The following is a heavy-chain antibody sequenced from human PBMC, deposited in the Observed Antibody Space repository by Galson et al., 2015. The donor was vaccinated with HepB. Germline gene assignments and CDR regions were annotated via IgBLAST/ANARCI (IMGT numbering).Heavy chain of an antibody. V-gene: IGHV4-39*07. CDR1: GGSISSSSYY. CDR3: ARERDIVVVYYYMDV. CDR2: IYYSGST. J-gene: IGHJ6*03. D-gene: IGHD2-2*01. Sequence: TLSLTCTVSGGSISSSSYYWGWIRQPPGKGLEWIGSIYYSGSTYYDPSLKSRVTISVDTSKNQFSLKLSSVTAADTAVYYCARERDIVVVYYYMDVWGKWTTVTVSS.